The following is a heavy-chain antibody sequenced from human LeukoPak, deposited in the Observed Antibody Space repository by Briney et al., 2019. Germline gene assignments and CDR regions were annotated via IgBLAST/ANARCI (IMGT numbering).Heavy chain of an antibody. Sequence: SETLSLTCTVSGGSISSYYWSWIRQPPGKGLEWIGYIYYSGSTNYNPSLKSRVTISVDTSKNQFSLKLSSVTAAGTAVYYCARGLYYGSGWRAYYFDYWGQGTLVTVSS. J-gene: IGHJ4*02. CDR1: GGSISSYY. CDR3: ARGLYYGSGWRAYYFDY. CDR2: IYYSGST. V-gene: IGHV4-59*08. D-gene: IGHD3-10*01.